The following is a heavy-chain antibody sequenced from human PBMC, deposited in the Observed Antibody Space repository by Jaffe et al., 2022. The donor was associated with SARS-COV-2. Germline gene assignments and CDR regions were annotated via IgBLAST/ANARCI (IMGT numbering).Heavy chain of an antibody. CDR1: GYTFTGYY. CDR3: ARRHDSSYYYYGMDV. D-gene: IGHD3-22*01. V-gene: IGHV1-2*02. Sequence: QVQLVQSGAEVKKPGASVKVSCKASGYTFTGYYMHWVRQAPGQGLEWMGWINPNSGGTNYAQKFQGRVTMTRDTSISTAYMELSRLRSDDTAVYYCARRHDSSYYYYGMDVWGQGTTVTVSS. J-gene: IGHJ6*02. CDR2: INPNSGGT.